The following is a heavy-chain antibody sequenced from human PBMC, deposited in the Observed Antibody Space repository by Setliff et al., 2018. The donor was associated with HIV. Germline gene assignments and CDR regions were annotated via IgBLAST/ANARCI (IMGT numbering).Heavy chain of an antibody. D-gene: IGHD6-19*01. CDR1: GGSISSHY. Sequence: SETLSLTCTVSGGSISSHYWSWIRQPPGKGLEWIGGIYYSGSTNYNPSLKSRVTISVDTSKNQFSLKLSSVTAADTAVYYCARGESSGWYRGGMDVWGQGTTVTVSS. V-gene: IGHV4-59*11. J-gene: IGHJ6*02. CDR3: ARGESSGWYRGGMDV. CDR2: IYYSGST.